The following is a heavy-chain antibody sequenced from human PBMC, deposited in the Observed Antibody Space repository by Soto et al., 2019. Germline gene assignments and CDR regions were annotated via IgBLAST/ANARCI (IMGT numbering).Heavy chain of an antibody. J-gene: IGHJ4*02. CDR3: ARGTSSGWYLTPEGGQFDY. Sequence: PSQTLSLTCAISGDSVSSNSAAWNWIRQSPSRGLEWLGRTYYRSKWYNDYAVSVKSRITINPDTSKNQFSLQLNSVTPEDTAVYYCARGTSSGWYLTPEGGQFDYWGQGTLVTAPQ. D-gene: IGHD6-19*01. CDR1: GDSVSSNSAA. V-gene: IGHV6-1*01. CDR2: TYYRSKWYN.